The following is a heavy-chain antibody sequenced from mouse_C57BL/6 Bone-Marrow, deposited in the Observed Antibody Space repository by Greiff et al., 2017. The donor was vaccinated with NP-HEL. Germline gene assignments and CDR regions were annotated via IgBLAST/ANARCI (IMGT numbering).Heavy chain of an antibody. V-gene: IGHV1-80*01. CDR1: GYAFSSYW. CDR3: ASRASYGYDVRYYYAMDY. D-gene: IGHD2-2*01. J-gene: IGHJ4*01. CDR2: IYPGDGDT. Sequence: VQLQESGAELVKPGASVKISCKASGYAFSSYWMNWVKQRPGKGLEWIGQIYPGDGDTNSNGKFKGKATLTAYKSSSTAYMQLSSLTSEDSAVYFCASRASYGYDVRYYYAMDYWGQGTSVTVSS.